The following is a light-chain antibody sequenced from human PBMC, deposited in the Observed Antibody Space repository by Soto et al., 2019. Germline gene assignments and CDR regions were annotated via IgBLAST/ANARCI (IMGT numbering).Light chain of an antibody. Sequence: EIVMTQSPATLSVSPGERATLSCRASQSVSSNLAWYQQKPGQAPRLLIYGASTRATGIPARFSGSGSGTEFTLTISSLQPGDFATYYCQHYNTYPWTFGQGTKVDI. CDR2: GAS. CDR3: QHYNTYPWT. J-gene: IGKJ1*01. V-gene: IGKV3-15*01. CDR1: QSVSSN.